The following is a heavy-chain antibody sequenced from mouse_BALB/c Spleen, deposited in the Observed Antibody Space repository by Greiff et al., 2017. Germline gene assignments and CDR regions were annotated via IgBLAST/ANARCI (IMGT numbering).Heavy chain of an antibody. V-gene: IGHV3-2*02. CDR2: ISYSGST. D-gene: IGHD4-1*01. J-gene: IGHJ4*01. Sequence: EVKVEESGPGLVKPSQSLSLTCTVTGYSITSDYAWNWIRQFPGNKLEWMGYISYSGSTSYNPSLKSRISITRDTSKNQFFLQLNSVTTEDTATYYCARSNWYYAMDYWGQGTSVTVSS. CDR3: ARSNWYYAMDY. CDR1: GYSITSDYA.